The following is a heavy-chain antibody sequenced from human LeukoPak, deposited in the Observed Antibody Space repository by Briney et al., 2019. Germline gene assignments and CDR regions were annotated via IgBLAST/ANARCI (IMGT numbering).Heavy chain of an antibody. J-gene: IGHJ4*02. Sequence: SETLSLTCAVYGGSFSGYYWSWIRQPPGKGLEWIGEINHSGSTNYNPSLKSRVTISVDTSKNQFSLKLSSVTAADTAVYHCAKVRFLEWLFFRHSHYWGQGTLVTVSS. V-gene: IGHV4-34*01. D-gene: IGHD3-3*01. CDR1: GGSFSGYY. CDR2: INHSGST. CDR3: AKVRFLEWLFFRHSHY.